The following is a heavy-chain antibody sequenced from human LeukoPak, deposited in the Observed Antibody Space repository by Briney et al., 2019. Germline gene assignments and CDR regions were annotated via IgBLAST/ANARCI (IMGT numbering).Heavy chain of an antibody. CDR1: GFSFSTYV. Sequence: GGSLRLSCAASGFSFSTYVMSWVRQAPGEGLEWVSAVSGPGGTTVYADSVKGRFTISRDNSKNTLYLQMNSLRAEDTAVYYCAKDREWYGSGSYLWKDWGQGTLVTVSS. CDR2: VSGPGGTT. CDR3: AKDREWYGSGSYLWKD. J-gene: IGHJ4*02. D-gene: IGHD3-10*01. V-gene: IGHV3-23*01.